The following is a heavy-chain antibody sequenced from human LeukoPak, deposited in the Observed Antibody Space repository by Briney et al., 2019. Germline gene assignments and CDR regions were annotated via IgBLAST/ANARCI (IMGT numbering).Heavy chain of an antibody. V-gene: IGHV4-30-4*01. D-gene: IGHD6-13*01. Sequence: PSETLSLTCTVSGGSISSGDYYWSWIRQPPGKGLEWIGYIYYSGSTYYNPSLKSRVTISVDTSKNQFSLKLSSVTAADTAVYYCARVAWSIAAAGYYYGMDVGGQGTTVTVSS. CDR3: ARVAWSIAAAGYYYGMDV. CDR1: GGSISSGDYY. J-gene: IGHJ6*02. CDR2: IYYSGST.